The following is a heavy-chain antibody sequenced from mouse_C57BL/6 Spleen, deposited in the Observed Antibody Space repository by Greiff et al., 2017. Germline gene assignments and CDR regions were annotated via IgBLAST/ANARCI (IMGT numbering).Heavy chain of an antibody. CDR3: ALRIYAMDY. CDR1: GYTFTSYW. CDR2: IDPSDSYT. J-gene: IGHJ4*01. Sequence: VQLQQPGAELVMPGASVKLSCKASGYTFTSYWMHWVKQRPGQGLEWIGEIDPSDSYTNYNQKFKGKSTLAVDKSSSTAYMQLSSLTSEDSAVYYCALRIYAMDYWGQGTSVTVSS. V-gene: IGHV1-69*01.